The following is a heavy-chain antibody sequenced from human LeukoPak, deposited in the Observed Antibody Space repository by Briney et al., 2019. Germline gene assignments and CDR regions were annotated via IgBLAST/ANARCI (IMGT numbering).Heavy chain of an antibody. D-gene: IGHD4-17*01. CDR1: GGSTSYGY. CDR3: AKHDYGDYWDY. Sequence: NPSETLSLTCTVSGGSTSYGYWSWIRQPAGKGLEWIGRMHASVNTYYNPSLKSRVTLSIDTSKNQFSLKLTSVTAADTAVYYCAKHDYGDYWDYWGQGTLVTVSS. V-gene: IGHV4-4*07. CDR2: MHASVNT. J-gene: IGHJ4*02.